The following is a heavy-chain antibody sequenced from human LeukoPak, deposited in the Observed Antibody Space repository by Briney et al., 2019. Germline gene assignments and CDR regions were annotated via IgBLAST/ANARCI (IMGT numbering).Heavy chain of an antibody. D-gene: IGHD5-12*01. J-gene: IGHJ5*02. Sequence: ASVKVSCKASGYTFTSYYMHWVRQAPGQGPEWMGLINPSGGSTSYAQRFQGRVTMTRDTSTSTVYMELSSLRSEDTAVYSCAREWPGTCWFDPWGQGTLVTVSS. CDR2: INPSGGST. V-gene: IGHV1-46*01. CDR1: GYTFTSYY. CDR3: AREWPGTCWFDP.